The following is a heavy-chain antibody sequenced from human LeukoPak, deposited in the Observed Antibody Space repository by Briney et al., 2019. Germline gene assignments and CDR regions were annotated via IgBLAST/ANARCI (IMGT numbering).Heavy chain of an antibody. J-gene: IGHJ4*02. CDR1: GYTFTGYY. V-gene: IGHV1-2*02. CDR2: INPNSGGT. D-gene: IGHD3-3*01. CDR3: ARFDFWSGYPDY. Sequence: ASVKVLCKASGYTFTGYYMHWVRQAPGQGLEWMGWINPNSGGTNYAQKFQGRVTMTRDTSISPAYMELSRLRSDDTAVYYCARFDFWSGYPDYWARGTLVTVSS.